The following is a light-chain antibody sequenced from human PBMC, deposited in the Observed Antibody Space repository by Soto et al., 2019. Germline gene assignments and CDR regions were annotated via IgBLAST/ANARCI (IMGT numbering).Light chain of an antibody. Sequence: DIQMTQSPSSLSASVGDRVTITCRASQGIRNDLGWYQQKPGKAPERLISAASSLQGGVPSRFSGGGSGTEFTLTITGLQPKDFAHSDCLEHYNYPLTFGGGTKV. CDR3: LEHYNYPLT. J-gene: IGKJ4*01. CDR2: AAS. V-gene: IGKV1-17*01. CDR1: QGIRND.